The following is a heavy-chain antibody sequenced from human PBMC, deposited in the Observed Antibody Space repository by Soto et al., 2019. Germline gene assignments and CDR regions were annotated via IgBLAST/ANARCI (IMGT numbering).Heavy chain of an antibody. Sequence: PSETLSLTXAVYGGSFSGYYWSWIRQPPGKGLEWIGEINHSGSTNYNPSLKSRVTISVDTSKNQFSLKLSSVTAADTAVYYCARILIVGATVVWYFDYWGQGTLVTVS. CDR1: GGSFSGYY. V-gene: IGHV4-34*01. J-gene: IGHJ4*02. CDR3: ARILIVGATVVWYFDY. D-gene: IGHD1-26*01. CDR2: INHSGST.